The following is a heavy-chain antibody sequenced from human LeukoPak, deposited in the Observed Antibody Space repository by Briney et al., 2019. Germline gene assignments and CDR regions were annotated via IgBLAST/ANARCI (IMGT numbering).Heavy chain of an antibody. CDR1: GGSISSYY. Sequence: SETLSLTCTVSGGSISSYYWSWIRQPPGKGLEWIGYIYYSGSTNYNPSLKSRVTISVDTSKNQFSLKLSSVTAADTAVYYCARGLTRVTHFDYWGQGTLVSVSS. CDR3: ARGLTRVTHFDY. V-gene: IGHV4-59*08. CDR2: IYYSGST. J-gene: IGHJ4*02. D-gene: IGHD2-21*02.